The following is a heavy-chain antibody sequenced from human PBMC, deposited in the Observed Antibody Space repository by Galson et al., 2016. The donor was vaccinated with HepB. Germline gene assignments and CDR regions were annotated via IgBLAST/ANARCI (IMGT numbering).Heavy chain of an antibody. V-gene: IGHV1-69*13. CDR2: IIPIFDTA. CDR1: GDTFSNYA. CDR3: ARDSSSSLVTSWFDP. J-gene: IGHJ5*02. D-gene: IGHD6-6*01. Sequence: SVKVSCKASGDTFSNYAISWVRQAPGQGLEWMGGIIPIFDTAVYAQRFQGRVTITADESTSTAYMELSSLTSADTAAYYCARDSSSSLVTSWFDPWGQGTLVTVSS.